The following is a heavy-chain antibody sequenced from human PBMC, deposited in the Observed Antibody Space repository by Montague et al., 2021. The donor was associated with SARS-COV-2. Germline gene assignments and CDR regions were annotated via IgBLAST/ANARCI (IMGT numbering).Heavy chain of an antibody. CDR1: GVSMNNYY. D-gene: IGHD6-13*01. Sequence: SETLSLTCTASGVSMNNYYWSWIRQPPGTGLEWMGYINYSGSTHYNPSLQSRVTLSKDTSKTQFSLRLTSVTAAGTAMYFCARAPIYRSSWYAYFDYWGQGTLVTVSS. V-gene: IGHV4-59*01. CDR2: INYSGST. J-gene: IGHJ4*02. CDR3: ARAPIYRSSWYAYFDY.